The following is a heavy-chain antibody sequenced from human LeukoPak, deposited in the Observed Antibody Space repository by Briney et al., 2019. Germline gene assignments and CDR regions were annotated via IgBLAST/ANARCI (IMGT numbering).Heavy chain of an antibody. CDR2: ISSGSSYI. V-gene: IGHV3-21*01. D-gene: IGHD3-22*01. Sequence: GGSLRLSCAASGFTFSSYSMNWVRQAPGKGLEWVSSISSGSSYIYYADSVKGRFTISRDNAKNSLSLQMNSLRAEDTAVYYCARDRASYYYDSSGPPDAFDSWGQGTVVTGSS. CDR3: ARDRASYYYDSSGPPDAFDS. J-gene: IGHJ3*02. CDR1: GFTFSSYS.